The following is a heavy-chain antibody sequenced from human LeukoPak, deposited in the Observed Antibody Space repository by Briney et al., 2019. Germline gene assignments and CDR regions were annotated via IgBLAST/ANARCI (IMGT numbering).Heavy chain of an antibody. CDR3: ARGWSYYDSSGYYDAFDI. Sequence: ASVKVSCKASGYTFTGYYMHWLRQAPGQGLEWMGWINPNSGGTNYAQKFQGRVTMTRDTSISTAYMELSRLRSDDTAVYYCARGWSYYDSSGYYDAFDIWGQGTMVTVSS. V-gene: IGHV1-2*02. CDR1: GYTFTGYY. D-gene: IGHD3-22*01. J-gene: IGHJ3*02. CDR2: INPNSGGT.